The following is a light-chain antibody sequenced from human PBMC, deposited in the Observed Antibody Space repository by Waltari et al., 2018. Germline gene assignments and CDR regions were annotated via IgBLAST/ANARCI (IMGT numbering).Light chain of an antibody. Sequence: SSELTQGPAVSVALGQTVKITCQGDSLRTSYASWYQLKPGQAPVLVLFGKEKRPSGIPDRFSGYSSGTTSSLTITGAQAEDEADYYCHSRNGRNNEVVFGRGTKLTVL. CDR3: HSRNGRNNEVV. CDR1: SLRTSY. CDR2: GKE. V-gene: IGLV3-19*01. J-gene: IGLJ3*02.